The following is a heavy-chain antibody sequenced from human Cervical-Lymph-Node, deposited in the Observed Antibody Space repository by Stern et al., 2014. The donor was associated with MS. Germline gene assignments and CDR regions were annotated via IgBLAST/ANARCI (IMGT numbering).Heavy chain of an antibody. CDR2: ILPKTGDT. J-gene: IGHJ4*02. CDR1: GYTFAGYH. D-gene: IGHD6-13*01. CDR3: ARDRDFSSWGDFDY. Sequence: QVQLVQSGAEVKTPGASVKVSCKASGYTFAGYHVQWVRQAPGQGLEWMGWILPKTGDTNYAQKFQGRVFMTGDTSISTAYMELSGLTFDDTATYYCARDRDFSSWGDFDYWGQGTLVTVSP. V-gene: IGHV1-2*02.